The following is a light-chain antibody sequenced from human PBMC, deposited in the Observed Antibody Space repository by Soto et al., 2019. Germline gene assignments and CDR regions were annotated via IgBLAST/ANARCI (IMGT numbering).Light chain of an antibody. CDR2: EVS. CDR1: SSDVGGYNY. CDR3: SSYTSSSTLDV. V-gene: IGLV2-14*01. Sequence: QSASVSGSPGQSITISCTGTSSDVGGYNYVSWYQQHPGKAPKLMIYEVSNRPSGVSNRFSGSKSGNTASLTISGLQAEDEADYYCSSYTSSSTLDVFGTGTKLTVL. J-gene: IGLJ1*01.